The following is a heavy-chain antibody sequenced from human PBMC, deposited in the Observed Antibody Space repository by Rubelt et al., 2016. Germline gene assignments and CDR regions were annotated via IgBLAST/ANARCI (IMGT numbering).Heavy chain of an antibody. D-gene: IGHD3-16*01. Sequence: APGKGLEWMGGFDPEDGETIYAQKFQGRVTMTEDTSTDTAYMELSSLRSEDTAVYYCATGIIRLIPFDYWGQGTLVTVSS. V-gene: IGHV1-24*01. CDR2: FDPEDGET. J-gene: IGHJ4*02. CDR3: ATGIIRLIPFDY.